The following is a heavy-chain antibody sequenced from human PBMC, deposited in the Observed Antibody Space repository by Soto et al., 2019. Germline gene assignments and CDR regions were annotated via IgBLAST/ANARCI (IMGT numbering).Heavy chain of an antibody. J-gene: IGHJ3*02. D-gene: IGHD6-19*01. CDR2: ISGSGGTT. CDR1: GFTFSSYA. CDR3: AKTATGWFSAFDI. Sequence: EVQLLESGGGLVQPGGSLRLSCAASGFTFSSYAMSWVRQAPGKGLGWVSAISGSGGTTYYADSVKGRFTFSRDNSKNTLYLHMNSLRAEDTAVYYCAKTATGWFSAFDIWAQGTMVTVSS. V-gene: IGHV3-23*01.